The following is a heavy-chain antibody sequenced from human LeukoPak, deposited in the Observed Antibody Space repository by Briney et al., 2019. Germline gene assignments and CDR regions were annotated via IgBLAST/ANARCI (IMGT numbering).Heavy chain of an antibody. CDR2: INHSGST. CDR1: GGSFSGYY. D-gene: IGHD2-2*01. J-gene: IGHJ3*02. CDR3: ARVKRGYCSSTSCYERLSAFDI. V-gene: IGHV4-34*01. Sequence: PSETLSLTCAVYGGSFSGYYWSWIRQPPGKGLEWIGEINHSGSTNYNPSLKSRVTISVDTSKNQFSLKLSSVTAADTAVYYCARVKRGYCSSTSCYERLSAFDIWGQGTMVTVSS.